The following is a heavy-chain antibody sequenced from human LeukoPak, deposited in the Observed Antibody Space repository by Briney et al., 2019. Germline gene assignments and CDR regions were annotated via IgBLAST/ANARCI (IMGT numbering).Heavy chain of an antibody. J-gene: IGHJ4*02. V-gene: IGHV3-15*01. CDR2: IKSKIDGGTT. D-gene: IGHD3-22*01. CDR3: TTYAGYDSSGFLSDVHPASDYFDS. Sequence: GGSLRLSCAVSGFTFSNARMSWVRQAPGKGLEWFGRIKSKIDGGTTDFAEPVKGRFTISRDDSENTLYLQMSNLKFEDTAVYYCTTYAGYDSSGFLSDVHPASDYFDSWGQGNLVTVSS. CDR1: GFTFSNAR.